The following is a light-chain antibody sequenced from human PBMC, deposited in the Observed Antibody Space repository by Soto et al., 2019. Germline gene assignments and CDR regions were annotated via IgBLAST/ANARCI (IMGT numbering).Light chain of an antibody. CDR1: QSVSNK. CDR2: ATS. V-gene: IGKV3D-15*01. Sequence: EIVLTQSPATLSVSPGETVSLSCRASQSVSNKLAWFQQKPGQAPRLLMSATSTRATGIPARFSGSGSGTEFTLTVSSLQSEDCALYFCHQYDYWPFTFGGGTKVDMK. CDR3: HQYDYWPFT. J-gene: IGKJ4*01.